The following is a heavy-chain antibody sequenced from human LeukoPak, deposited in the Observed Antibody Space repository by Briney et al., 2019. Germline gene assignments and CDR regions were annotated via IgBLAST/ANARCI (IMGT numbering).Heavy chain of an antibody. CDR1: GYTSTVYS. CDR2: INPNSGGT. J-gene: IGHJ4*02. CDR3: AREGDSSSDGPFDY. V-gene: IGHV1-2*02. D-gene: IGHD6-13*01. Sequence: GASVKVSCKASGYTSTVYSRHWGRQAPGQGLEWMGWINPNSGGTNYAQKFQGRVTMTRDTSISTAYMELSRLRSDDTAVYYCAREGDSSSDGPFDYWGQGALVTVSS.